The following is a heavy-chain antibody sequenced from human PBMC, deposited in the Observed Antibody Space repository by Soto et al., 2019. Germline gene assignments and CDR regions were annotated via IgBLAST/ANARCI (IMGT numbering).Heavy chain of an antibody. J-gene: IGHJ5*02. CDR2: INHSGNT. V-gene: IGHV4-34*01. D-gene: IGHD4-17*01. Sequence: QVQLPQWGAGLLKPSETLALACAVYGGSFSGYYWSWIRQPPGKGLEWIGEINHSGNTYYSPSHKSRVTISIDPSKHRVSLNLSSVTAADTAVYYCANDIPPTDGDYGGFDHWGQGTLVTVSS. CDR3: ANDIPPTDGDYGGFDH. CDR1: GGSFSGYY.